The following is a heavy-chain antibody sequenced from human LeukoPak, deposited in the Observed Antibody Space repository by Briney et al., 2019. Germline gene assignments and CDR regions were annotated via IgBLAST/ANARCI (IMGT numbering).Heavy chain of an antibody. CDR1: GGSFSGYY. J-gene: IGHJ4*02. CDR2: INHSGST. D-gene: IGHD3-22*01. Sequence: PSETLSLTCAVYGGSFSGYYWSWIRQPPGKGLEWIGEINHSGSTNYNPSLKSRVTISVDTSKNQFSLKLSSLTAADTAVYYCARGDRQAKYYYDSSGYYYGFDYWGQGTLVTVSS. V-gene: IGHV4-34*01. CDR3: ARGDRQAKYYYDSSGYYYGFDY.